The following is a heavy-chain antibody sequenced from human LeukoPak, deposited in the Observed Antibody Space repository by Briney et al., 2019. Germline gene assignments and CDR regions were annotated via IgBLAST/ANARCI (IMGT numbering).Heavy chain of an antibody. CDR3: AKQGYSGSYHKFDY. J-gene: IGHJ4*02. D-gene: IGHD1-26*01. V-gene: IGHV3-23*01. CDR1: GFTFSSYA. Sequence: ESGGSLRLSCAASGFTFSSYAMSWVRQAPGKGLEWVSAISGSGGSTYYADSVKGRFTISRDNSKNTLYLQMNSLRAEDTAVYYCAKQGYSGSYHKFDYWGQGTLVTVSS. CDR2: ISGSGGST.